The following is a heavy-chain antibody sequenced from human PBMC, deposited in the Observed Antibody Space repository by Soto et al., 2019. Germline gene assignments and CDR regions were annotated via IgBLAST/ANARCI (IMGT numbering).Heavy chain of an antibody. Sequence: VQLVESGGGVVQPGRSLRLSCAASGFTFSSYGMHWVRQAPGKGLEWVAVIWYDGSNKYYADSVKGRFTISRDNSKNTLYLQMNSLRAEDTAVYYCARVPNWGSSWYEAFDIWGQGTMVTVSS. CDR3: ARVPNWGSSWYEAFDI. CDR1: GFTFSSYG. V-gene: IGHV3-33*01. CDR2: IWYDGSNK. J-gene: IGHJ3*02. D-gene: IGHD6-13*01.